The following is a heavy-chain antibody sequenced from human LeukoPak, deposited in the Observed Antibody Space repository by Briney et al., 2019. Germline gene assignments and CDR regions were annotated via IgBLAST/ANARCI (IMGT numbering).Heavy chain of an antibody. J-gene: IGHJ5*02. CDR1: GGSISSSEHY. V-gene: IGHV4-39*01. D-gene: IGHD3-10*01. CDR3: ASERKTYYSSSGSYPETNWFDP. Sequence: SETLSLTCSVSGGSISSSEHYWAWIRQSPGRGLEWIGSVYYSGSSYYSPSLESRISISVDTSKNQFSLKLSSVTAADTAVYFCASERKTYYSSSGSYPETNWFDPWGQGSLVSVSS. CDR2: VYYSGSS.